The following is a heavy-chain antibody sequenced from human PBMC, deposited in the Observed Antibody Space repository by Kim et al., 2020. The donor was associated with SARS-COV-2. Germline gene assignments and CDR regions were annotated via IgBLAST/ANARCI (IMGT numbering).Heavy chain of an antibody. V-gene: IGHV3-73*01. Sequence: ASVKVRCTDSRDDSKNTAYLTMNSLKTEDTAVYYCNRDNSSWYYWFDPWGQGTRVTVSS. J-gene: IGHJ5*02. CDR3: NRDNSSWYYWFDP. D-gene: IGHD6-13*01.